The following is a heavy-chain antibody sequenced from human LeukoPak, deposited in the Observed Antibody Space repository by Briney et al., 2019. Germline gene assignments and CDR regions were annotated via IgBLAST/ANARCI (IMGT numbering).Heavy chain of an antibody. CDR1: GFTFDAYA. D-gene: IGHD1-26*01. CDR2: INKDGSAT. Sequence: GGSLRLSCEASGFTFDAYAMHWVRQAPGKGLEWVSLINKDGSATYYADSVKGRFTFSRDNSKNSLYPQMNSLRSEDTALYYCATWAFYHSLDVWGQGTTVTVSS. V-gene: IGHV3-43*02. CDR3: ATWAFYHSLDV. J-gene: IGHJ6*02.